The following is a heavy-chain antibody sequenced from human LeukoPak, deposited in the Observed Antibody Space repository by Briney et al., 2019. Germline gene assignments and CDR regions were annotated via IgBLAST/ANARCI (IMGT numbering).Heavy chain of an antibody. V-gene: IGHV4-31*03. Sequence: SETLSLTCTVSGGSISSGGYYWSWIRQHTGKGLEWIGYIYYSGSTYYNPSLKSRVTISVDTSKNQFSLKLSSVTAADTAVYYCARERIMITFGGVIVTPSYFDYWGQGTLVTVSS. CDR3: ARERIMITFGGVIVTPSYFDY. J-gene: IGHJ4*02. CDR2: IYYSGST. D-gene: IGHD3-16*02. CDR1: GGSISSGGYY.